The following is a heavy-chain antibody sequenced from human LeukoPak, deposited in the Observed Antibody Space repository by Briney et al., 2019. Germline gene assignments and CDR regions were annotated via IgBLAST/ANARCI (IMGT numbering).Heavy chain of an antibody. Sequence: SETLSLTCTVSGGSLSSYYWSWVRQPPGKGLEWIGYIYYIGGTNYNPSLKSRVTISVDTSKNQFSLKLSSVTAADTAVYYCARGVHGDYRWYFDLWGRGTLVTVSS. CDR2: IYYIGGT. CDR3: ARGVHGDYRWYFDL. V-gene: IGHV4-59*01. D-gene: IGHD4-17*01. CDR1: GGSLSSYY. J-gene: IGHJ2*01.